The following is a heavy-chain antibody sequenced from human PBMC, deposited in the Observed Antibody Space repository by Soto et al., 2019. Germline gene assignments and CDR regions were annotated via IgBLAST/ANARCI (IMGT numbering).Heavy chain of an antibody. J-gene: IGHJ6*02. D-gene: IGHD6-6*01. CDR2: ISSSSSYI. CDR3: ARGWYSSSSVRGLYGMDV. V-gene: IGHV3-21*01. Sequence: EVQLVESGGGLVKHGGSLRLSCAASGFTFSSYSMNWVRQAPGKGLEWVSSISSSSSYIYYADSVKGRFTISRDNAKNSLYLQMNSLRAEDTAVYYCARGWYSSSSVRGLYGMDVWGQGTTVTVAS. CDR1: GFTFSSYS.